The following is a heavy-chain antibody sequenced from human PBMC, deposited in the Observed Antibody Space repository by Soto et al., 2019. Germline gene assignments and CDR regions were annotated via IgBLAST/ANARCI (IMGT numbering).Heavy chain of an antibody. V-gene: IGHV4-59*01. Sequence: SETLSLTCTVSGGSISSYYWSWIRQPPGKGLEWIGYIYYSGSTNYNPSLKSRVTISVDTSKNQFSLKLSSVTAADTAVYYCARVHGESSDAFDIWGQGTMVTVSS. D-gene: IGHD4-17*01. CDR1: GGSISSYY. J-gene: IGHJ3*02. CDR3: ARVHGESSDAFDI. CDR2: IYYSGST.